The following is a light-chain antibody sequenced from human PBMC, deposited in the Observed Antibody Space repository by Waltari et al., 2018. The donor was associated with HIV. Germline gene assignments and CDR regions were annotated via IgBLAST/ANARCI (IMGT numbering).Light chain of an antibody. CDR2: GAS. Sequence: DIQMTQFPSSVSASVGDRVTMTCRATQGIANWVAWYQQKPGKAPKLLIHGASILQGGVPSRFSGSGSGTFFTLTINSLQPEDFATYFCQQTNSFPITFGQGTRL. CDR3: QQTNSFPIT. V-gene: IGKV1D-12*01. J-gene: IGKJ5*01. CDR1: QGIANW.